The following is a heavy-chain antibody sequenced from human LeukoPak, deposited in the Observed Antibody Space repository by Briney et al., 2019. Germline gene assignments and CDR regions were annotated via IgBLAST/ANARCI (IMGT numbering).Heavy chain of an antibody. CDR2: IRYDGSNK. D-gene: IGHD7-27*01. Sequence: GGSLRLSCAASGFAFSTYAMSWVRQAPGKGLEWVAFIRYDGSNKYYADSVKGRFTISRDNAKNTLYLQMNSLRAEDTAVYYCTRGYLGIDYWGLGTLATVSS. CDR3: TRGYLGIDY. CDR1: GFAFSTYA. V-gene: IGHV3-30*02. J-gene: IGHJ4*02.